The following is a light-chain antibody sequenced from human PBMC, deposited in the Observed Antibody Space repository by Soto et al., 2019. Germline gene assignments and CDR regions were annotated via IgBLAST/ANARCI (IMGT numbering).Light chain of an antibody. Sequence: QAVVTQPPSASGTPGQKVFISCSGSSSNIGGTNYAYLYQQLPGAAPKLLMHSNNLRPSGVPERISGSKFGTAASLAISGLRSEDEAVYYCASWDDRLGAVIFGGGTKLTVL. J-gene: IGLJ2*01. CDR2: SNN. CDR3: ASWDDRLGAVI. CDR1: SSNIGGTNY. V-gene: IGLV1-47*02.